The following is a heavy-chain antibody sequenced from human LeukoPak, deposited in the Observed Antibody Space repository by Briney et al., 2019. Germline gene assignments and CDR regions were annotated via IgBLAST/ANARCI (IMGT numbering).Heavy chain of an antibody. CDR3: ARGGLAARPGYYDY. D-gene: IGHD6-6*01. CDR2: IYTSGST. CDR1: GGSISSYY. J-gene: IGHJ4*02. Sequence: PSETLSPTCTVSGGSISSYYWSWIRQPAGKGLEWIGRIYTSGSTNYNPSLKSRVTISVDKSKNQFSLKLSSVTAADTAVYFCARGGLAARPGYYDYRGQGTLVTVSS. V-gene: IGHV4-4*07.